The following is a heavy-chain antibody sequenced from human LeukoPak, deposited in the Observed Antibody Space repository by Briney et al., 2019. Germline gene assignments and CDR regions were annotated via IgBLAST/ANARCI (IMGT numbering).Heavy chain of an antibody. J-gene: IGHJ4*02. V-gene: IGHV3-9*01. CDR2: ISWNSGSI. D-gene: IGHD3-22*01. CDR3: AKVDHSRGYPDY. Sequence: PGGSLRLSCAASGFTFDDYAMHWVRQAPGKGLEWVSGISWNSGSIGYADSVKGRFTISRDNVKNSLYLQMNSLRAEDTALYYCAKVDHSRGYPDYWGQGTLVTVSS. CDR1: GFTFDDYA.